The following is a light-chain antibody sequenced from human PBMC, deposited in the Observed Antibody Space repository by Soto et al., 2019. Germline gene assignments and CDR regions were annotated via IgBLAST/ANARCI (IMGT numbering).Light chain of an antibody. CDR2: KVS. J-gene: IGLJ3*02. V-gene: IGLV2-14*01. CDR3: CSYTRSYTWV. CDR1: SSDVGDGDF. Sequence: QSALTQPASVSGSPRQSITISCTGTSSDVGDGDFVSWYQQRPGNAPKLMIYKVSNRPSGVSNRFSGSKSGNTASLTISGLLAEDEADYYCCSYTRSYTWVFGGGTKVTVL.